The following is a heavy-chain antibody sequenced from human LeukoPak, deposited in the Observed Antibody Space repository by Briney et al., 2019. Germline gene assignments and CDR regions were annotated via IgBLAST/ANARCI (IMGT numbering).Heavy chain of an antibody. D-gene: IGHD6-13*01. Sequence: GASVKVSCKASGYTFTSYDINWVRQATGQGPEWMGWMNPNSGNTGYAQKFQGRVTMTRNTSISTAYMELSSLRSEDTAVYYCARGLIAAARRRTFDYWGQGTLVTVSS. CDR3: ARGLIAAARRRTFDY. J-gene: IGHJ4*02. V-gene: IGHV1-8*01. CDR2: MNPNSGNT. CDR1: GYTFTSYD.